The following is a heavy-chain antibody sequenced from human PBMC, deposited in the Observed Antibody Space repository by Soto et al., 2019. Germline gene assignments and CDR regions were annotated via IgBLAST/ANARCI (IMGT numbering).Heavy chain of an antibody. CDR1: GGSFSGYY. CDR2: INHSGST. Sequence: SETLSLTCAVYGGSFSGYYWSWIRQPPGKGLEWIGEINHSGSTNYNPSLKSRVTISVDTSKNQFSLKLSSVTAADTAVYYCAREVITIFGVVTHDAFDIWGQGTMVTVSS. D-gene: IGHD3-3*01. CDR3: AREVITIFGVVTHDAFDI. V-gene: IGHV4-34*01. J-gene: IGHJ3*02.